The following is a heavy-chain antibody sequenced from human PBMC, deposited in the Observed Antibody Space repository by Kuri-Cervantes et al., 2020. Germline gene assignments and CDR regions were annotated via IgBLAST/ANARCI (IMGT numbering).Heavy chain of an antibody. V-gene: IGHV6-1*01. CDR3: ARGRRGFTGSLFDS. CDR1: GYSVSRNSTA. Sequence: LRLSCAISGYSVSRNSTAWNWNGQSPSRGLEWLGRTYYRTKCYEDYAVSVKGRATISPDTSKNQISLQLNSVTPEDTAVYYCARGRRGFTGSLFDSWGQGSPVTVSS. CDR2: TYYRTKCYE. J-gene: IGHJ4*02. D-gene: IGHD3-10*01.